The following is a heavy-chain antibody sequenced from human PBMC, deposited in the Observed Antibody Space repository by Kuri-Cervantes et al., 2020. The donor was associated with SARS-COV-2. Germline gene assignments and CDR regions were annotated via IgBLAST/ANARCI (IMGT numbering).Heavy chain of an antibody. V-gene: IGHV1-69*13. CDR2: IIPIFGTA. CDR3: ARSEEVFDFWSGYYDY. D-gene: IGHD3-3*01. J-gene: IGHJ4*02. Sequence: SVKVSCKASGGTFSSYAISWVRQAPGQGLEWMGRIIPIFGTANYAQKFQGRVTITADESTSTAYMELSSLRSEDTAVYYCARSEEVFDFWSGYYDYWGQGTLVTVSS. CDR1: GGTFSSYA.